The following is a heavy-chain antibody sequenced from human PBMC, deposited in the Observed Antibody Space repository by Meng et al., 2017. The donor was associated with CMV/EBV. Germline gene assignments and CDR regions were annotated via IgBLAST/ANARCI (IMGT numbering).Heavy chain of an antibody. J-gene: IGHJ3*02. CDR2: IYYSGST. CDR1: GGSVSSGSYY. Sequence: SETLSLTCTVSGGSVSSGSYYWSWIRQPPGKGLEWIGYIYYSGSTNYNPSLKSRVTISVDTSKNQFSLKLSSVTAADTAVYYCARSGIVGATVGAFDIWGQGTTVTVSS. V-gene: IGHV4-61*01. D-gene: IGHD1-26*01. CDR3: ARSGIVGATVGAFDI.